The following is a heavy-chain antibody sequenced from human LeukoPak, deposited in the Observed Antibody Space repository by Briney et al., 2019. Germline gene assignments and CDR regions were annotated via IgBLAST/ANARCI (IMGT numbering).Heavy chain of an antibody. CDR1: GGSFSGYY. CDR3: ARGPSGDY. J-gene: IGHJ4*02. V-gene: IGHV4-34*01. D-gene: IGHD7-27*01. Sequence: SETLSLTCAVYGGSFSGYYWSWIRQPPGKGLEWIGEINHSGSTNYNPSLKSRVTISVDTSKNQFSLKLSPVTAADTAVYYCARGPSGDYWGQGTLVTVSS. CDR2: INHSGST.